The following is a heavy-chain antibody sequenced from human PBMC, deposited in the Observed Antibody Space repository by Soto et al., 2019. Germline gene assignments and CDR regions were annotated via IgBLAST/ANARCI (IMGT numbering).Heavy chain of an antibody. CDR3: ARSPAVVPAASPSLFDY. D-gene: IGHD2-2*01. CDR1: GYSFTSYW. V-gene: IGHV5-51*01. CDR2: IYPGDSDT. J-gene: IGHJ4*02. Sequence: GESLKISRKGSGYSFTSYWIGWVRQMPGKGLEWMGIIYPGDSDTRYSPSFQGQVTISADKSISTAYLQWSSLKASDTAMYYCARSPAVVPAASPSLFDYWGQGTLVTVSS.